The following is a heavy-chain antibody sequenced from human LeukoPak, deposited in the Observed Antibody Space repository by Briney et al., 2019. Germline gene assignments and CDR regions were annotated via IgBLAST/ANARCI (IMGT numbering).Heavy chain of an antibody. V-gene: IGHV3-23*01. CDR1: GFTFSSYS. CDR2: ISGSGGST. Sequence: GGSLRLSCAASGFTFSSYSMYWVRQAPGKGLEWVSAISGSGGSTYYADSVKGRFTISRENSKNTLYLQMNSLRAEDTAVYYCAKDLKIQAPTGDYWGQGTLVTVSS. CDR3: AKDLKIQAPTGDY. J-gene: IGHJ4*02.